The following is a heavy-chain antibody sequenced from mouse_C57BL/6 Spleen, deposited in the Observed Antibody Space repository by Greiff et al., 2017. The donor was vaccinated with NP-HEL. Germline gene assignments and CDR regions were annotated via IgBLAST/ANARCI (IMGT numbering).Heavy chain of an antibody. CDR1: GFTFTDYY. V-gene: IGHV7-3*01. CDR3: ARLTGRYFDY. Sequence: EVKLMESGGGLVQPGGSLSLSCAASGFTFTDYYMSWVRQPPGKALEWLGFIRNKANGYTTEYSASVKGRFTISRDNSQSSLYLQMNALRAEDSATYYCARLTGRYFDYWGQGTTLTVSS. J-gene: IGHJ2*01. D-gene: IGHD4-1*01. CDR2: IRNKANGYTT.